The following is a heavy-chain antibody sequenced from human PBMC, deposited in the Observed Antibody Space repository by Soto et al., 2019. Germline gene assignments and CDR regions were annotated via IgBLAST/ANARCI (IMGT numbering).Heavy chain of an antibody. V-gene: IGHV5-51*01. CDR2: IYPGASAT. CDR1: GYSFTSYW. J-gene: IGHJ3*02. CDR3: ARLRRYEGDAFDI. D-gene: IGHD2-15*01. Sequence: GESLKISCKGSGYSFTSYWIGWVRQMPGKGLEWMGIIYPGASATRYSPSFQGQVTISADKSISTAYLQWSSLQASDTAMYYCARLRRYEGDAFDIWGQGTMVTVSS.